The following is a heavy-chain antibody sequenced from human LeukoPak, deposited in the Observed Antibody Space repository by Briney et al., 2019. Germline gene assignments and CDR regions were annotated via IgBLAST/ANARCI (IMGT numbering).Heavy chain of an antibody. Sequence: PGGSLRLSCAASGFTVSSNYMSWVRQAPGKGPEWVSVIYSGGSTYYADSVKGRFTISRDNSKNTLYLQMNSLRAEDTAVYYCARDALIAAAGTGNYWGQGTLVTVSS. CDR2: IYSGGST. D-gene: IGHD6-13*01. CDR3: ARDALIAAAGTGNY. J-gene: IGHJ4*02. CDR1: GFTVSSNY. V-gene: IGHV3-66*02.